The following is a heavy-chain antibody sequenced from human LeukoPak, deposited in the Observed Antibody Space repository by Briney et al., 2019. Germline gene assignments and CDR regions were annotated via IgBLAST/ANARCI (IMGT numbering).Heavy chain of an antibody. CDR3: ARSDYYDSSGYYYGYYYYGMDV. V-gene: IGHV3-53*01. CDR2: IYSGGST. J-gene: IGHJ6*02. CDR1: GFTVSSNY. Sequence: GGSLRLSCAASGFTVSSNYMSWVRQAPGKGLEWVSVIYSGGSTYYADAVKGRFTISRDNSKNTLYLQMNSLRAEDTAVYYCARSDYYDSSGYYYGYYYYGMDVWGQGTTVTVS. D-gene: IGHD3-22*01.